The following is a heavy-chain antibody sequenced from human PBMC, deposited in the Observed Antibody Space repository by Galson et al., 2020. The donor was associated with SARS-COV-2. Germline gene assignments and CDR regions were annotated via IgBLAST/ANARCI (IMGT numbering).Heavy chain of an antibody. Sequence: SETLSLTCTVSGYSISSGYYWGWIRQPPGKGLEWIGSIYHSGSTYYNAIGSIYHSGSTYYNPSLKSRVTISVDTSKNQFSLKLSSVTAADTAVYYCARDHLTRWLVRGYYFDYWGQGTLVTVSS. J-gene: IGHJ4*02. D-gene: IGHD6-19*01. CDR1: GYSISSGYY. V-gene: IGHV4-38-2*02. CDR2: IYHSGST. CDR3: ARDHLTRWLVRGYYFDY.